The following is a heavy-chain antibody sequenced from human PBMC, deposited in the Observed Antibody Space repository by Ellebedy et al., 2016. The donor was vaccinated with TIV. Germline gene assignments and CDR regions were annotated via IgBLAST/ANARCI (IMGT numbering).Heavy chain of an antibody. CDR3: ARAQRGSLMDG. Sequence: SETLSLXXAVYGGSFSGYYWTWIRQPPGKGLEWIGEINHSGSTNYNPSLKSRVTMSVDTSKSQFSLKLSSVTAADTAVYYCARAQRGSLMDGWGKGTTVTVSS. D-gene: IGHD1-26*01. CDR1: GGSFSGYY. J-gene: IGHJ6*03. CDR2: INHSGST. V-gene: IGHV4-34*01.